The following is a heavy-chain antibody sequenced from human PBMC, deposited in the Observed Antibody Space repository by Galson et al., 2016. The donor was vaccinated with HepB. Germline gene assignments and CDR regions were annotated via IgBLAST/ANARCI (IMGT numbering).Heavy chain of an antibody. CDR2: INPSADST. D-gene: IGHD3-22*01. J-gene: IGHJ4*02. CDR1: GYTFTSYF. V-gene: IGHV1-46*01. CDR3: AGDRGNYDSTGYYFDY. Sequence: SVKVSCKASGYTFTSYFIHWVRQAPGQGLQWMGTINPSADSTTYAHNLQGRITMTRDTSTSTVYMELSSLRSEDTGVFYCAGDRGNYDSTGYYFDYWGQGTLVTVSS.